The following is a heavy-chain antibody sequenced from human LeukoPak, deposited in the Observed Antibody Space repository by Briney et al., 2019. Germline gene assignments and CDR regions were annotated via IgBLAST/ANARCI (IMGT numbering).Heavy chain of an antibody. Sequence: SGTLSLTCAVSGRSMSSSHWWSWVRQSPDKGLEWIGEIDHSGKANYNASLKSRVTVSVDKSKNTFSLKMTSVTAADTAIYYCATDYFKYNDGSGPFEYWGQGTLVTVST. V-gene: IGHV4-4*02. D-gene: IGHD3-22*01. CDR3: ATDYFKYNDGSGPFEY. CDR1: GRSMSSSHW. J-gene: IGHJ4*02. CDR2: IDHSGKA.